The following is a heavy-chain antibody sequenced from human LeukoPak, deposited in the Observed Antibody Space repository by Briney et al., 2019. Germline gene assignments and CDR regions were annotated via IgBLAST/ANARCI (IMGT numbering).Heavy chain of an antibody. CDR3: ARVQPMLTSKPHFDY. Sequence: ASETLSLTCTVSGASISSSRDYWGWIRQPPGKGLEWIGSIYYTGVTYYNPSLKSRVTMSIDMSKNQFSLKVNSVTAADTAVYYCARVQPMLTSKPHFDYWGQGTLVTVSS. D-gene: IGHD2-2*01. CDR2: IYYTGVT. J-gene: IGHJ4*02. CDR1: GASISSSRDY. V-gene: IGHV4-39*07.